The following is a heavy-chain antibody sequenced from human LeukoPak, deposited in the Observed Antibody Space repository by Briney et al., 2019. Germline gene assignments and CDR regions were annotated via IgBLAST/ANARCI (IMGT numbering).Heavy chain of an antibody. CDR2: IYYSGST. J-gene: IGHJ5*02. CDR1: GGSISSSSYY. CDR3: ARLGSWFDP. Sequence: SETLSLTCTVSGGSISSSSYYWGWIRQPPGKGLEWIGSIYYSGSTYYNPSLKSRVTISVDTSKNQFSLKLSSVTAADTAVYYCARLGSWFDPWGQGTLVSVPS. V-gene: IGHV4-39*07.